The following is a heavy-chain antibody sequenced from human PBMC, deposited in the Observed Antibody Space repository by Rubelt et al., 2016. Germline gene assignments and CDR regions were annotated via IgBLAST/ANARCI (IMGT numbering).Heavy chain of an antibody. Sequence: EVQLVESGGGLVQPVRSLRLSCTASGFNVDDYAMHWVRQVSGGGLEWVSCIDWRGGDAAYAASVTGRFTISRDKAKNARYLKMGNVRVEETALYFCARRFSSTWFNWLEPWGQGSVVTVSS. V-gene: IGHV3-9*01. J-gene: IGHJ5*02. CDR3: ARRFSSTWFNWLEP. D-gene: IGHD2/OR15-2a*01. CDR1: GFNVDDYA. CDR2: IDWRGGDA.